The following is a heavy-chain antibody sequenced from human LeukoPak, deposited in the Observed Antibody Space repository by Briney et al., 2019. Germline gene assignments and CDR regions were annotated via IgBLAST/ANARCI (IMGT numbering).Heavy chain of an antibody. D-gene: IGHD1-14*01. CDR2: ISAYNGGT. Sequence: ASVKVSRKASGYTFTSYYITWVRQAPGQGLEWVGWISAYNGGTNYAQKFQGRVTMTIDTSTTTAYLDLGSLTSDDTAMYYCAKGGTMVPTIDYWGQGTLVTVSS. CDR3: AKGGTMVPTIDY. CDR1: GYTFTSYY. J-gene: IGHJ4*02. V-gene: IGHV1-18*01.